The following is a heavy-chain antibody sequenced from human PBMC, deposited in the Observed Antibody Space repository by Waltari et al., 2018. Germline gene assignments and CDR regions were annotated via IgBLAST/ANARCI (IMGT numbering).Heavy chain of an antibody. Sequence: EVQLVESGGGLVKPGWSLRLSCAASGFTFNTAWMTWVRRAPGRGLEGVGRIKTRAEGVTVDYAAPLKGRFAVSRDDSKNTVDLEMSGLRTEDSGMYYCATATQTGRLENTDYWGQGTLVTVS. CDR3: ATATQTGRLENTDY. CDR2: IKTRAEGVTV. V-gene: IGHV3-15*01. J-gene: IGHJ4*02. D-gene: IGHD1-1*01. CDR1: GFTFNTAW.